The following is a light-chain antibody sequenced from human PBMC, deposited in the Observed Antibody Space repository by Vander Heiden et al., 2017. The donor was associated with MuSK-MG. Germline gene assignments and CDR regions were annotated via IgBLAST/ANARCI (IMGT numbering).Light chain of an antibody. J-gene: IGKJ2*01. CDR2: AAS. V-gene: IGKV1-39*01. CDR1: QSISSY. Sequence: DIQMMQSPSSLSASVGDRVTITCRASQSISSYLNWYQQKPGKAPKLLIYAASSLQSGVPSRFSGSGSGTDFTLTIRSLQPEDFATYFCQQSYSTPYTFGLGTKLEIK. CDR3: QQSYSTPYT.